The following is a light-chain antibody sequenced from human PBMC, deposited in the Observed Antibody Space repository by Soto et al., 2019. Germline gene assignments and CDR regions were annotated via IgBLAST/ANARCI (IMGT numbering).Light chain of an antibody. CDR3: QQYDNWPPQYT. J-gene: IGKJ2*01. Sequence: EIVMTQSPASLSVSPEDVATLCCRASQSVASNVAWYQQKPGQGPRLLIHGASTRAAGVPARFSGSGSGTDFSLTISSLQSKDFAVYYCQQYDNWPPQYTFGQGTKLQIK. CDR2: GAS. CDR1: QSVASN. V-gene: IGKV3-15*01.